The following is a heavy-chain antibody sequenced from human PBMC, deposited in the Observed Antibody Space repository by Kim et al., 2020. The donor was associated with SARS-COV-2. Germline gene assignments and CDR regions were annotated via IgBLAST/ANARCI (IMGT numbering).Heavy chain of an antibody. V-gene: IGHV1-2*02. CDR3: ARAVGVWELLVPGRETMDV. D-gene: IGHD1-26*01. CDR2: INPNSGGT. CDR1: GYTFTGYY. Sequence: ASVKVSCKASGYTFTGYYMHWVRQAPGQGLEWMGWINPNSGGTNYAQKFQGRVTMTRDTSISTAYMELSRLRSDDTAVYYCARAVGVWELLVPGRETMDVWGQGTTVTVSS. J-gene: IGHJ6*02.